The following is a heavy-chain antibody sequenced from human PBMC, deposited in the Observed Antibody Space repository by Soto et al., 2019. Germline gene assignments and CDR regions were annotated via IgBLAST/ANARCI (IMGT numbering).Heavy chain of an antibody. D-gene: IGHD3-3*01. V-gene: IGHV3-7*01. CDR1: GFTFSSYW. CDR2: IKQDGSEK. J-gene: IGHJ6*03. Sequence: PGGSLRLSCAASGFTFSSYWVSWVRQAPGKGLEWVANIKQDGSEKYYVDSVKGRFTISRDNAKNSLYLQMNSLRAEDTAVYYCARGVRNRYYDFWSGYGYYYYMDVWGKGTTVTVS. CDR3: ARGVRNRYYDFWSGYGYYYYMDV.